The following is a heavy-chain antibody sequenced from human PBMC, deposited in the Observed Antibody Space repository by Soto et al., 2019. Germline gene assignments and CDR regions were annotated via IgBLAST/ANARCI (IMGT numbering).Heavy chain of an antibody. Sequence: ASLKVSCTASSYTFTSYCFSWVLQAPVQALEWMGWISAHNGDTIYAQKFQDRITMTTDTSTNTAYLELRSLKSGDTAVFYCARSSGTYPPSRYYYGLDVWGQGTTVTVSS. D-gene: IGHD1-26*01. V-gene: IGHV1-18*01. CDR1: SYTFTSYC. CDR3: ARSSGTYPPSRYYYGLDV. CDR2: ISAHNGDT. J-gene: IGHJ6*02.